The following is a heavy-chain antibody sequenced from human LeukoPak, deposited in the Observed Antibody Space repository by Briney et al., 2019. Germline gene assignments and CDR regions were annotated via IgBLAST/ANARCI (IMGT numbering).Heavy chain of an antibody. Sequence: SETLSLTCTVSGGSISSYYWSWIRQPPGKGLEWIGYIYYSGSTNYNPSLKSRVTISVDTSKNQFSLKLSSVTAADTAVYYCARKVAVYDYWGQGILVTVSS. CDR2: IYYSGST. D-gene: IGHD6-19*01. CDR3: ARKVAVYDY. CDR1: GGSISSYY. J-gene: IGHJ4*02. V-gene: IGHV4-59*08.